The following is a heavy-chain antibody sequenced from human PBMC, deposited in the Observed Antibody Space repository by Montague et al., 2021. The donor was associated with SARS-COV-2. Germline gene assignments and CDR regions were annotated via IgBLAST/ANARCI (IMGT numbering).Heavy chain of an antibody. CDR2: ISYSGST. CDR3: ARHSTTHAFDP. Sequence: SETLSLTCVVSSGSISPSDTHYWGWVRQAPGKGLDWVATISYSGSTSYNPPLRVRVTISVYTSKNHISLNLRSVTAADTSVYYCARHSTTHAFDPWGQGILVTVSS. J-gene: IGHJ5*02. V-gene: IGHV4-39*01. CDR1: SGSISPSDTHY. D-gene: IGHD1-1*01.